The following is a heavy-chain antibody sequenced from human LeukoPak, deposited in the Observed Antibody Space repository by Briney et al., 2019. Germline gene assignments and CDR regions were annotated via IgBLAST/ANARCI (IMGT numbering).Heavy chain of an antibody. Sequence: GGSLRLSCAASGFTFSSYGMHWVRQAPGKGLEWVADISYDGSNKYYADSVKGRLTISRDNSKNTLYLQMNRLRAEDTAVYSCAKRAAGYSSGWYTLIDYWGQGTLVTVSS. CDR3: AKRAAGYSSGWYTLIDY. CDR1: GFTFSSYG. V-gene: IGHV3-30*18. CDR2: ISYDGSNK. J-gene: IGHJ4*02. D-gene: IGHD6-19*01.